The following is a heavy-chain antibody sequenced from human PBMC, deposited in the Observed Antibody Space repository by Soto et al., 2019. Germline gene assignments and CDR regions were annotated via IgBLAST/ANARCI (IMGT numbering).Heavy chain of an antibody. Sequence: GGSLRLSCAASGFNLSHPWMTWVRQAAGKGLEWVGRIKSETAGGTADYAAPVKGRITISRDDSKNTVYLQMNSLKTEDTAVYYCTTGIYYDLLTGYHDVAYWGQGTLVTVSS. CDR3: TTGIYYDLLTGYHDVAY. D-gene: IGHD3-9*01. CDR1: GFNLSHPW. V-gene: IGHV3-15*01. CDR2: IKSETAGGTA. J-gene: IGHJ4*02.